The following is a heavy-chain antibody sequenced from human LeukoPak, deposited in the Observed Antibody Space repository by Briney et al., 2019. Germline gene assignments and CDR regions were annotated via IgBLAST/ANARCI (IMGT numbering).Heavy chain of an antibody. CDR2: ISSSGTTI. Sequence: GGSLRLSCAASGFTFSDYYMSWIRQAPGKGLEWVSYISSSGTTIYYADSVKGRFTISRDNGQSSLYLQMNSLRAEDTAVYYCARDPQGAVVPGAMGVWGKGTTVTVSS. D-gene: IGHD2-2*01. CDR1: GFTFSDYY. J-gene: IGHJ6*04. CDR3: ARDPQGAVVPGAMGV. V-gene: IGHV3-11*01.